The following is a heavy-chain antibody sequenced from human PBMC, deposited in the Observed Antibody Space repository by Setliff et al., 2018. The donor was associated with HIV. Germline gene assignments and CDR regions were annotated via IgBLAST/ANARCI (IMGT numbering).Heavy chain of an antibody. CDR2: IYTSGST. Sequence: SETLSLTCAVYGGSFSGYYWSWIRQPPGKGLEWIGHIYTSGSTNYNPSLKSRVTISVDTSKNQFSLKLSSVTAADTAVYYCARGAIAAAGSLTDYWGQGTLVTVSS. J-gene: IGHJ4*02. D-gene: IGHD6-13*01. CDR1: GGSFSGYY. V-gene: IGHV4-4*08. CDR3: ARGAIAAAGSLTDY.